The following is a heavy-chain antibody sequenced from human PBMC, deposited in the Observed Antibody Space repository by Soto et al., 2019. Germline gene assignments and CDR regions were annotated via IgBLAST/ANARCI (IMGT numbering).Heavy chain of an antibody. D-gene: IGHD5-18*01. CDR1: GGTFSSYA. Sequence: QVQLVQSGAEVKKPGSSVKVSCTASGGTFSSYAISWVRQAPGQGLEWMGGIIPIFGTANYAQKFQGRVTITADESTSTAYMELSSLRSEDTAVDYCAREGDTATVIVTDNRFDPWGQGTLVTVSS. V-gene: IGHV1-69*12. J-gene: IGHJ5*02. CDR3: AREGDTATVIVTDNRFDP. CDR2: IIPIFGTA.